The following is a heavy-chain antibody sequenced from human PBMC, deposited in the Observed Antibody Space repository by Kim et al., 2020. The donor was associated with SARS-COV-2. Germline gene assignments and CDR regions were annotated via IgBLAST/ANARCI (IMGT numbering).Heavy chain of an antibody. V-gene: IGHV3-21*01. CDR3: ARSGLTGTNGWFYP. Sequence: GGSLRLSCAASGFTFSSYSMNWVRQAPGKGLEWVSSISSSSSYTYYADSVKGRFTISRDNAKNSLYLQMNSLRAEDTAVYYCARSGLTGTNGWFYPWGQGTLLTVSS. CDR2: ISSSSSYT. D-gene: IGHD1-20*01. J-gene: IGHJ5*02. CDR1: GFTFSSYS.